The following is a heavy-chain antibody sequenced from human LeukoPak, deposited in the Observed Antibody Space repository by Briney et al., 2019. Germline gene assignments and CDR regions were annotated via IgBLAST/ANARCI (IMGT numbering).Heavy chain of an antibody. D-gene: IGHD3-22*01. V-gene: IGHV3-30-3*01. Sequence: SGGSLRLSCAASGFTFSSYAMHWVRQAPGKGLEWVAVISYDGSNKYYADSVKGRFTISRDNSKNTLYLRMNSLRAEDTAVHYCARDNDSSGYYFDGAIDYWGQGTLVTVSS. CDR3: ARDNDSSGYYFDGAIDY. CDR2: ISYDGSNK. CDR1: GFTFSSYA. J-gene: IGHJ4*02.